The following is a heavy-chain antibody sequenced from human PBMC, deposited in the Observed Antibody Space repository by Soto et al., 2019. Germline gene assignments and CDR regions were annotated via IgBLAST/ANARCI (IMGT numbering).Heavy chain of an antibody. D-gene: IGHD2-2*01. CDR3: ASALRYCISPSCYGGTYYYCMDV. CDR1: GGTFSSYA. J-gene: IGHJ6*02. Sequence: QVQLVQSGAEVKKPGSSVKVSCRASGGTFSSYAISWVRQAPGQGLEWMGGIIPIFGTANYAQKFQGRVTITADESTSTNYMQLSSVSSEDTAVYYCASALRYCISPSCYGGTYYYCMDVWGQVTTVTVAS. CDR2: IIPIFGTA. V-gene: IGHV1-69*12.